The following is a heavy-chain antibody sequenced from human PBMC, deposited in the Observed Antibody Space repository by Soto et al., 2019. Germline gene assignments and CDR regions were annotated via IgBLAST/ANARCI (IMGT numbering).Heavy chain of an antibody. Sequence: PSETLSLTCTVSGGSISSGDYYWVCIRQPPGKGLEWIGYIYYSGSTYYTPSLKSRLTISADTSKNQFSLKLSSVTAADTAVYYCARHRAAAGYFDYWGQGTLVTVSS. CDR2: IYYSGST. J-gene: IGHJ4*02. V-gene: IGHV4-30-4*01. CDR1: GGSISSGDYY. D-gene: IGHD6-13*01. CDR3: ARHRAAAGYFDY.